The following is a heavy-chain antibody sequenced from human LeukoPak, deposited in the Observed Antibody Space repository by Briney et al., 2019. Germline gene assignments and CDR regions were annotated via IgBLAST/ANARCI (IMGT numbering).Heavy chain of an antibody. CDR3: ARVRIAVGTFDY. CDR2: IIYSGNT. D-gene: IGHD6-19*01. V-gene: IGHV4-39*07. Sequence: PSETLSLTCTASSGSISSTSYYWGWIRQPPGRGLEWIGGIIYSGNTYYNPSLKSRVTISVDTTKNQFSLKLSSVTAADTAVYYCARVRIAVGTFDYWGQGTLVTVSS. J-gene: IGHJ4*02. CDR1: SGSISSTSYY.